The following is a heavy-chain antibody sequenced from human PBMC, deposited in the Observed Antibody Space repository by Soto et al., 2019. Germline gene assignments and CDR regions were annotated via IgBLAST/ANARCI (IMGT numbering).Heavy chain of an antibody. V-gene: IGHV4-30-4*01. D-gene: IGHD3-10*01. CDR2: IYYSGST. Sequence: QVQLQESGPGLVKPSQTLSLTCTVSGGSISSGDYYWSWIRQPPGKGLEWIGYIYYSGSTYYNPSLKSRVXXSXDXSKNQFSLKLSSVTAADTAVYYCASPLWRKDYGMDVWGQGTTVTVSS. J-gene: IGHJ6*02. CDR3: ASPLWRKDYGMDV. CDR1: GGSISSGDYY.